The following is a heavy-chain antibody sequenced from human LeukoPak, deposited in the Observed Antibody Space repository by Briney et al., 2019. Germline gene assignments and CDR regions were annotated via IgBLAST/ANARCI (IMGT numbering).Heavy chain of an antibody. CDR1: GFTFSSYA. V-gene: IGHV3-23*01. Sequence: GGSLRLSCAASGFTFSSYAMSWVHQAPGKGLEWVSAISGSGGSTYYADSVKGRFTISRDNSKNTLYLQMNSLRAEDTAVYYCAKGVTPKYQLPHHIFFDYWGQGTLVTVSS. CDR2: ISGSGGST. D-gene: IGHD2-2*01. J-gene: IGHJ4*02. CDR3: AKGVTPKYQLPHHIFFDY.